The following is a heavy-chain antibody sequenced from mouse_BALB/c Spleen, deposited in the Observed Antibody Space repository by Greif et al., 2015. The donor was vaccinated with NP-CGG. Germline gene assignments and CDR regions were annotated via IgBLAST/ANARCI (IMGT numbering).Heavy chain of an antibody. V-gene: IGHV1-14*01. Sequence: EVKLMESGPELVKPGASVKMSCKASGYTFTSYVMHWVKQKPGQGLEWIGYINPYNDGTKYNEKFKGKATLTSDKSSSTAYRELSSLTSEDSAVYYCARVGLYYYAMDYWGQGTSVTVSS. CDR3: ARVGLYYYAMDY. J-gene: IGHJ4*01. D-gene: IGHD4-1*01. CDR1: GYTFTSYV. CDR2: INPYNDGT.